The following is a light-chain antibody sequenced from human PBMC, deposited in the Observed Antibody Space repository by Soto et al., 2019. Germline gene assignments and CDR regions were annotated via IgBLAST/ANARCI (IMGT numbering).Light chain of an antibody. J-gene: IGKJ5*01. V-gene: IGKV1-9*01. CDR1: QGIGNN. Sequence: DIRLTPSPSFLSASVGDRVTITCRASQGIGNNLAWYQGKPGKAPKLLIYTVSTLQSGVPSRFSGSGSGTEFSLTISSLQAEDFATYYCQQLNNYPITFSQGTRLEIK. CDR2: TVS. CDR3: QQLNNYPIT.